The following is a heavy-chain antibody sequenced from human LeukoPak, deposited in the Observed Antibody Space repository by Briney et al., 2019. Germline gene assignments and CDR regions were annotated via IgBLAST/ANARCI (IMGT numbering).Heavy chain of an antibody. D-gene: IGHD2-2*01. CDR2: IYYSGST. CDR3: ARGGIVVVPASAGYMDV. V-gene: IGHV4-59*01. J-gene: IGHJ6*03. CDR1: GGSISSYY. Sequence: PSETLSLTCTVSGGSISSYYWSWIRQPPGKGLEWIGYIYYSGSTNYNPSLKSRVTISVDTSKNQFSLKLSSVTAADTAVYYCARGGIVVVPASAGYMDVWGKGTTVTVSS.